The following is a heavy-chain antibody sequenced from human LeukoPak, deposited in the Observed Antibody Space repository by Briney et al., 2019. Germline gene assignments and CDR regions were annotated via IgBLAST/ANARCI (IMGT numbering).Heavy chain of an antibody. Sequence: SVKVSCKASGYSFTSFGMNWVRQAPGQGLEWMGGIIPIFGTANYAQKFQGRVTITADKSTSTAYMELSSLRSEDTAVYYCARDREHYYGSGSYYLDAFDIWGQGTMVTVSS. J-gene: IGHJ3*02. V-gene: IGHV1-69*06. CDR3: ARDREHYYGSGSYYLDAFDI. CDR2: IIPIFGTA. CDR1: GYSFTSFG. D-gene: IGHD3-10*01.